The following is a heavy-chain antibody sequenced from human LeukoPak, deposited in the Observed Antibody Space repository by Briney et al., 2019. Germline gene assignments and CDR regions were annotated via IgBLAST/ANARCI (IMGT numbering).Heavy chain of an antibody. CDR2: MSYSGTS. V-gene: IGHV4-59*11. J-gene: IGHJ5*02. CDR1: GGSIESHF. D-gene: IGHD2-2*01. CDR3: AREADNGGAVPAALWGRGWFDP. Sequence: SETLSLTCNVSGGSIESHFWSWVRQPPGKGPEWIGSMSYSGTSSHDPALEGRVTMSLDMPKKQFSLKPSSVTAADTALYYCAREADNGGAVPAALWGRGWFDPWGQGILVTVSS.